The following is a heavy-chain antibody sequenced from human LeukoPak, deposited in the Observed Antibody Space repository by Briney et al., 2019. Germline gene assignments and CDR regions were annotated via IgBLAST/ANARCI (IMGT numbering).Heavy chain of an antibody. CDR1: GGSFSGYY. CDR2: INHSGST. J-gene: IGHJ4*02. V-gene: IGHV4-34*01. CDR3: ARGRGFFNSGFYFNY. Sequence: ETLSLTCAVYGGSFSGYYWSWIRQPPGKGLEWIGEINHSGSTNYNPSLKSRVTISVDTSKNQFSLKLSSVTAADTAVYYCARGRGFFNSGFYFNYWGQGTLVTVSS. D-gene: IGHD3-22*01.